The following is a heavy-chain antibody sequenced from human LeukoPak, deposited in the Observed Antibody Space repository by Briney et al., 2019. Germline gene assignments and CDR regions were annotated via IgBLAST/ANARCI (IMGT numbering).Heavy chain of an antibody. D-gene: IGHD2-15*01. CDR2: INPSGGST. J-gene: IGHJ6*02. CDR1: GYTFTSYY. V-gene: IGHV1-46*01. Sequence: ASVKVSCKASGYTFTSYYMHWVRQAPGQGLEWMGIINPSGGSTRYAQKFQGRVTITADKSTSTAYMELSSLRSEDTAVYYCARYCSGGSCYDSGEGYYYGMDVWGQGTTVTVSS. CDR3: ARYCSGGSCYDSGEGYYYGMDV.